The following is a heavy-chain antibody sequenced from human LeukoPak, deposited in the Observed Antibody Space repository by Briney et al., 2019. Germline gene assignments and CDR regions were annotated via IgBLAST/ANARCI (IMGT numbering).Heavy chain of an antibody. CDR1: GFTFSDFW. J-gene: IGHJ4*02. CDR2: IKEDGTEK. D-gene: IGHD1-1*01. CDR3: VRESRPGGAMGLYHNLDY. V-gene: IGHV3-7*01. Sequence: GGSLRLSCAGSGFTFSDFWMTWVRQTPGKGLEWVANIKEDGTEKNLVDSVKGRFTISRDNTKDLLFLEMNNLRGDDTAIYYCVRESRPGGAMGLYHNLDYWGQGTLVTVSS.